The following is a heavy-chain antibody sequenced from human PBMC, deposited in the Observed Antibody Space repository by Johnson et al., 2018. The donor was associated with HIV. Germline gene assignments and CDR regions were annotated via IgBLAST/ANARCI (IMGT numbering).Heavy chain of an antibody. D-gene: IGHD3-10*01. CDR1: GFSVTSKY. Sequence: VQLVESGGGLVQPGGSLRLSCAASGFSVTSKYMSWVRQAPGQGLVWVSRIVSDVSSAIYTDSVTGRFTISRDNTKNTVYLQMNSLRAEDTAVYYCTTGVFHAFDMWGQGTMVTVSS. V-gene: IGHV3-74*02. J-gene: IGHJ3*02. CDR3: TTGVFHAFDM. CDR2: IVSDVSSA.